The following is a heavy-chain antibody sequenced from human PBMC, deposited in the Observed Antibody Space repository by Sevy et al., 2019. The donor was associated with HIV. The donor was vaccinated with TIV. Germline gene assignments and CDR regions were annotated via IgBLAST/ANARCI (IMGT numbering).Heavy chain of an antibody. CDR2: ISFDATNK. CDR1: GFTFNRYS. CDR3: ALERLSSDVAEYFQN. V-gene: IGHV3-30-3*01. Sequence: GGSLRLSCAASGFTFNRYSMHWVRQAPGKGLEWVTTISFDATNKHYPDSVKGRFTISRDNFQNSLFLQMDSLRPEDTAVYYCALERLSSDVAEYFQNWGQGTLVTVSS. J-gene: IGHJ1*01. D-gene: IGHD1-1*01.